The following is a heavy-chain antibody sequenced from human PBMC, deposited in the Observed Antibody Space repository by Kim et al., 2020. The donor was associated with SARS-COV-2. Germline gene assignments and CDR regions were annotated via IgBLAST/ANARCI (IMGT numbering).Heavy chain of an antibody. Sequence: GGSLRLSCAASGFTFSSYSMNWVRQAPGKGLEWVSSISSSSSYIYYADSVKGRFTISRDNAKNSLYLQMNSLRAEDTAVYYCAREHSSSWYYDRIYYYYGMDVWGQGTTVTVSS. CDR2: ISSSSSYI. J-gene: IGHJ6*02. D-gene: IGHD6-13*01. CDR3: AREHSSSWYYDRIYYYYGMDV. V-gene: IGHV3-21*01. CDR1: GFTFSSYS.